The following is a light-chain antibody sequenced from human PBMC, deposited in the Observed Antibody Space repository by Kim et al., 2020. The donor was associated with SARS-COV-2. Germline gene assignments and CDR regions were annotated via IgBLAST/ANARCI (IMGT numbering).Light chain of an antibody. Sequence: EIVMTQSPATLSVSPGERATLSCRASQSVSSNLVWYQQKPGQAPRLLIYYASTRATGIPVRFSGSGSGTEFTLTISSLQSEDFAVYYCQQYNNWPRTFGQGTKVDIK. J-gene: IGKJ1*01. CDR1: QSVSSN. CDR2: YAS. CDR3: QQYNNWPRT. V-gene: IGKV3-15*01.